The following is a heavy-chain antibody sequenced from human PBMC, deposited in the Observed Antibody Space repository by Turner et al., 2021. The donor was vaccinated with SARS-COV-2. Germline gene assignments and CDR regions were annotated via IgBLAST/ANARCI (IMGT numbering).Heavy chain of an antibody. CDR2: IYDSGST. Sequence: QVQLQESGPGLVKPSETLSLTCSVSGGSISSYYWRWIRQPPGKGREWIGYIYDSGSTNDKPALKSRVTISVDTSKNQFSLKLSSVTAADTAVYYCARHGFSGWDGGGIDVWGQGTTVTVSS. CDR3: ARHGFSGWDGGGIDV. CDR1: GGSISSYY. J-gene: IGHJ6*02. V-gene: IGHV4-59*08. D-gene: IGHD6-19*01.